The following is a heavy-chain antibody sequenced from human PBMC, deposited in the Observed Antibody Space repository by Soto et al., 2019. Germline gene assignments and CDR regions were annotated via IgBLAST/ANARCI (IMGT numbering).Heavy chain of an antibody. V-gene: IGHV2-5*01. D-gene: IGHD6-13*01. CDR3: AHRLPGPSGYDV. Sequence: QITLKESGPTLVKPTQTLTLTCTFSGFSLTSGVVGVGWIRQPQGEALEWLALIYWNDEQYYKPSLRNRLTITRDTSKNQVVLTMTNMDPVDTATYYCAHRLPGPSGYDVWGQGTTVTVSS. CDR1: GFSLTSGVVG. J-gene: IGHJ6*02. CDR2: IYWNDEQ.